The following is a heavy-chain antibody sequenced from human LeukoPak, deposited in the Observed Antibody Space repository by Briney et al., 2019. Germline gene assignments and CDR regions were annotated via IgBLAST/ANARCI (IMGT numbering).Heavy chain of an antibody. Sequence: SETLSLTCTVSGGSISSHYWSWIRQPPGKGLEWIGYIYYSGSTNYNPSLKSRVTISVDTSKNQFSLKPSSVTAADTAVYYCARGYSSSSLMLDYWGQGTLVTVSS. V-gene: IGHV4-59*11. D-gene: IGHD6-6*01. J-gene: IGHJ4*02. CDR1: GGSISSHY. CDR3: ARGYSSSSLMLDY. CDR2: IYYSGST.